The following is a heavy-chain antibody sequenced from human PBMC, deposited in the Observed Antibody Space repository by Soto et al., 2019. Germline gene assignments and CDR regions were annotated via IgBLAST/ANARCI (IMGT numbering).Heavy chain of an antibody. Sequence: QVTLKESGPVLVKPTEPLTLTCTVSGFSLSNARVGVSWIRQPPGKALEWLAHIFSNDEKFYSTSLKSRLTISKDTSKRQVVLTMTNMDPVNTATYYCARIEGCVCGDCWGYFDFWGRGTLVTVSS. V-gene: IGHV2-26*01. CDR3: ARIEGCVCGDCWGYFDF. CDR1: GFSLSNARVG. D-gene: IGHD2-21*02. J-gene: IGHJ2*01. CDR2: IFSNDEK.